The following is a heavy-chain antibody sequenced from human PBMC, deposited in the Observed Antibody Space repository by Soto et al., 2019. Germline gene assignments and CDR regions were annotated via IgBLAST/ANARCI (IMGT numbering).Heavy chain of an antibody. J-gene: IGHJ6*03. Sequence: QVLLMQSGAEVRKPGASVTVSCEASGVTFGNYEINRVRQAPGQGLEWMGWMNPSSGNKGYAQKFQGRVTMTRITSTNTAYMELRSLTSEDTAVYYCAKNADFFHFHMDVWGEGTTVTVSS. CDR3: AKNADFFHFHMDV. CDR2: MNPSSGNK. V-gene: IGHV1-8*01. CDR1: GVTFGNYE.